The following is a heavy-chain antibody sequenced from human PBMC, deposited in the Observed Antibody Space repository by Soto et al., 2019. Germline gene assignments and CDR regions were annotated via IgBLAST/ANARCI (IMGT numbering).Heavy chain of an antibody. V-gene: IGHV1-2*02. Sequence: QVQLVQSGADVKKPGASVKVSCKTSGYTFSGYFMHWLRQAPGQGLEWMGWMNPNSGGTDYAQNFQGRVSMTGDTAISTAYMELSRLRSDDTAIYYCARGYYSRSWRVFDYWGQGTLVTVSS. D-gene: IGHD6-13*01. CDR1: GYTFSGYF. J-gene: IGHJ4*02. CDR2: MNPNSGGT. CDR3: ARGYYSRSWRVFDY.